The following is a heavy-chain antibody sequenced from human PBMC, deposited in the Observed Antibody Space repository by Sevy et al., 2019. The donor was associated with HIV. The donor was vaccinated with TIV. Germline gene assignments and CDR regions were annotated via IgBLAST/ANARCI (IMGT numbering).Heavy chain of an antibody. CDR2: THSSGST. CDR1: GGSISSYY. Sequence: SETLSLTCTVSGGSISSYYWSWIRQPPGKGLEWIGDTHSSGSTNYNPSLKSRVTISIDTSKNQFSLKLSSVTAADTAVYYCARLKARYCSTASCYTLDYRGQGTLVTVSS. CDR3: ARLKARYCSTASCYTLDY. V-gene: IGHV4-59*12. J-gene: IGHJ4*02. D-gene: IGHD2-2*02.